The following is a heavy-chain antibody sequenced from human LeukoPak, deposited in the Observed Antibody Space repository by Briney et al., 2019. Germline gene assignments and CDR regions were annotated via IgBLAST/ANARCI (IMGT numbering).Heavy chain of an antibody. CDR1: GYIFTSYG. CDR3: AIDYYGSGSHDY. Sequence: ASVKVSCKTSGYIFTSYGISWVRQAPGQGLEWMGWISAYNGNTNYAQKLQGRVTMTTDTSTSTGYMELSSLRSEDMAVYYCAIDYYGSGSHDYWGQGTLVTVSS. CDR2: ISAYNGNT. V-gene: IGHV1-18*03. D-gene: IGHD3-10*01. J-gene: IGHJ4*02.